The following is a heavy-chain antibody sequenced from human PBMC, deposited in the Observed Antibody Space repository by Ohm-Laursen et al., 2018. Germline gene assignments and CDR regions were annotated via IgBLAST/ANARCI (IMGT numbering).Heavy chain of an antibody. CDR2: IIPIFGTA. CDR3: ARPPTAVATPPSYGMDV. D-gene: IGHD5-18*01. CDR1: GGTFSSYA. Sequence: SSVKVSCKASGGTFSSYAISWVRQAPGQGLEWMGGIIPIFGTANYAQKFQGRVTITADESTSTAYMELSSLRSEDTAVYYCARPPTAVATPPSYGMDVWGQGTTVTVSS. V-gene: IGHV1-69*01. J-gene: IGHJ6*02.